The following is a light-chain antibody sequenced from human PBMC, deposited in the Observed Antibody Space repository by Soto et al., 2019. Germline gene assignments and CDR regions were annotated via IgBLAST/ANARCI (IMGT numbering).Light chain of an antibody. CDR2: DDS. Sequence: SYELTQPPSVSVAPGQTATITCGGNKIGSKSVHWYQQKPGQAPVLVVYDDSDRPSGIPERFSGSNSVNTATLTISGVEAGDEADYYCQVWDSSEGVFGGGTKVTVL. CDR1: KIGSKS. J-gene: IGLJ3*02. V-gene: IGLV3-21*02. CDR3: QVWDSSEGV.